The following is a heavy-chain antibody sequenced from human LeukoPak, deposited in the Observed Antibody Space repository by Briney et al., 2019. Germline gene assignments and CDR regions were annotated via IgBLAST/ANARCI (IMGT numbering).Heavy chain of an antibody. CDR2: ISPYNGNT. J-gene: IGHJ3*02. CDR1: GYTFITYG. D-gene: IGHD3-22*01. CDR3: ASPTYYYDSSGPSRAFDI. Sequence: ASVTVSCKASGYTFITYGITWVRQAPGQGLEWMGWISPYNGNTNYAQNFQGRVTITTDTSATTVYMELRSLRSDDTAVYYCASPTYYYDSSGPSRAFDIWGQGTMVTVSS. V-gene: IGHV1-18*01.